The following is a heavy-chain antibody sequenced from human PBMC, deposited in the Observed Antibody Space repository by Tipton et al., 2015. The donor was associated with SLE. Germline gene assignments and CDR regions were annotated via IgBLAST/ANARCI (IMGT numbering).Heavy chain of an antibody. CDR1: GGSIGSTSYY. CDR2: IYYTGNT. V-gene: IGHV4-39*07. J-gene: IGHJ4*02. D-gene: IGHD2-15*01. CDR3: ARDSGRRYCSGGSCPFEF. Sequence: GLVKPSETLSLTCTVSGGSIGSTSYYWGWIRQPPGKGLEWIGTIYYTGNTFYNPSLKSRVTISVDTSKNQFSLKLSSVTAADTAVYYCARDSGRRYCSGGSCPFEFWGQGTLVTVSS.